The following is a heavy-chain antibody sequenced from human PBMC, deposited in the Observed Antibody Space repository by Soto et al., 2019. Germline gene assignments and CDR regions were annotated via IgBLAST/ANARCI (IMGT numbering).Heavy chain of an antibody. CDR1: GFTFSSYD. CDR3: TKRLGSTATTYGDS. CDR2: ISDNGGAT. D-gene: IGHD1-1*01. Sequence: GGSLRLSCTASGFTFSSYDMSWGRQAPGKGLEWVSVISDNGGATYYVGSVKGRFTISRDNSRNILYLQMNSLRVEDTAVYYCTKRLGSTATTYGDSWGQGTLVTVSS. J-gene: IGHJ4*02. V-gene: IGHV3-23*01.